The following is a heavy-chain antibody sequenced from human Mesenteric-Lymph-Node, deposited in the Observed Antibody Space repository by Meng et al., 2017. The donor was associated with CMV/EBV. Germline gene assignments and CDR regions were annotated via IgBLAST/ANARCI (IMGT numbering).Heavy chain of an antibody. CDR1: GFTFSSYA. J-gene: IGHJ4*02. CDR3: ARVDWNGHY. Sequence: LSLTCAASGFTFSSYAMHWVRQAPGKGLEWVAVISYDGSNKYYADSVKGRFTISRDNAKNSLYLQMNSLRAEDTAVYYCARVDWNGHYWGQGTLVTVSS. D-gene: IGHD1-1*01. CDR2: ISYDGSNK. V-gene: IGHV3-30-3*01.